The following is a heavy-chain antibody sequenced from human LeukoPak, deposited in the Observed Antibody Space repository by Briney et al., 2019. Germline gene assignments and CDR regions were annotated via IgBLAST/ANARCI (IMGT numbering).Heavy chain of an antibody. CDR2: INPSGGST. CDR1: GYTFTSYY. CDR3: ARLKTTYYYDSSGSDAFDI. D-gene: IGHD3-22*01. J-gene: IGHJ3*02. Sequence: ASVKVSCKASGYTFTSYYMHWVRQAPGQGLEWMGIINPSGGSTSYAQKFQGRVTMTRDTSTSTVYMELSSLRSEDTAVYYCARLKTTYYYDSSGSDAFDIWGPGTMVTVSS. V-gene: IGHV1-46*01.